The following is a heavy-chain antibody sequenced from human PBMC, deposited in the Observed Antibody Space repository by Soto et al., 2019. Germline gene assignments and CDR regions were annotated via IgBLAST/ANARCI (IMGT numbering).Heavy chain of an antibody. CDR3: LRSVHF. D-gene: IGHD3-10*02. CDR1: GFIVTSNY. V-gene: IGHV3-53*02. CDR2: MYSNGTT. J-gene: IGHJ4*02. Sequence: EVQLVETGGGLIQPGGSLRLSCAASGFIVTSNYMTWVRQAPGKGLEWVSVMYSNGTTSYADSVKGRFTVSRDRNTLYVQINSLRAEDTAVYYCLRSVHFWGQGTLVTVSS.